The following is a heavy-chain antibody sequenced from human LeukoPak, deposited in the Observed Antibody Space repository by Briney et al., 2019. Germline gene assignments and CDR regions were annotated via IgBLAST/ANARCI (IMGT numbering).Heavy chain of an antibody. CDR1: GYTFTGYY. CDR3: ARVFKDYDFWSGYYPYYYYGRDV. D-gene: IGHD3-3*01. CDR2: INPNSGGT. J-gene: IGHJ6*04. V-gene: IGHV1-2*02. Sequence: ASVKVSCKASGYTFTGYYMHWVRQAPGQGLEWMGWINPNSGGTNYAQKFQGRVTMTRDTSISTAYMELSRLRSDDTAVYYCARVFKDYDFWSGYYPYYYYGRDVGGKGPTVTVS.